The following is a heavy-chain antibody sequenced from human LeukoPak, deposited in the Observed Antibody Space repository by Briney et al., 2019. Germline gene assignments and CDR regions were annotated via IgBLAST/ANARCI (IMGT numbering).Heavy chain of an antibody. CDR1: GYTFTSYI. D-gene: IGHD6-13*01. J-gene: IGHJ6*03. CDR3: ARDRHIAAAVYYYYMDV. Sequence: ASVKVSCKASGYTFTSYIISWVRQAPGQGLEWMGWINAYNGNTDYAQRVQGRVTMTTDTSTSTAYMELRSLRSDDTDVYYCARDRHIAAAVYYYYMDVWGKGTPVTVSS. V-gene: IGHV1-18*01. CDR2: INAYNGNT.